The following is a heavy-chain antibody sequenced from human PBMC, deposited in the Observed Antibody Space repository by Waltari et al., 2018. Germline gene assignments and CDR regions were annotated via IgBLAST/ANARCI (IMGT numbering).Heavy chain of an antibody. Sequence: QLQLQESGPRLVRPSETLSLTCRVTGVSITSNRHYWAWIRQSPGQGLEWIGTVSYSGTTYISPSLKSRVSVSRYTSKNQVSLILGSVTAADMAVYYCATYIGASVGTAAFDVWGQGTMVTVSS. CDR3: ATYIGASVGTAAFDV. J-gene: IGHJ3*01. D-gene: IGHD5-12*01. CDR1: GVSITSNRHY. CDR2: VSYSGTT. V-gene: IGHV4-39*01.